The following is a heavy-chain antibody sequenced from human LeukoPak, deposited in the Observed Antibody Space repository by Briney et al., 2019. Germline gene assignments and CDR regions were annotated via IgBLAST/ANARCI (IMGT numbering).Heavy chain of an antibody. Sequence: ASVKVSCKASGYTFTGYYMHWVRQAPGQGLEWMGWINPNSGGTNYAQKFQGRVSMTRDTSISTAYMELSRLRSDDTAVYYCARAWPIYYYYYMDVWGKGTTVTVSS. CDR3: ARAWPIYYYYYMDV. CDR2: INPNSGGT. J-gene: IGHJ6*03. V-gene: IGHV1-2*02. CDR1: GYTFTGYY. D-gene: IGHD5-12*01.